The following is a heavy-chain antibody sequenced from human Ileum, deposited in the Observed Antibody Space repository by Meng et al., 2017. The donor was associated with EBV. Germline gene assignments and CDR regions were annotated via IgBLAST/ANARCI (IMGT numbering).Heavy chain of an antibody. CDR3: ARGGWSLDY. J-gene: IGHJ4*02. CDR1: VGSISSYY. CDR2: IYYSGST. V-gene: IGHV4-59*08. D-gene: IGHD2-15*01. Sequence: QGRRKESGPGLVRPSETLSLTCTVSVGSISSYYWSWIRQPPGKGLEWIGYIYYSGSTTYNPSLKSRVTISVDTSKNQFSLNRSSVTAADTAVYYCARGGWSLDYWGQGTLVTVSS.